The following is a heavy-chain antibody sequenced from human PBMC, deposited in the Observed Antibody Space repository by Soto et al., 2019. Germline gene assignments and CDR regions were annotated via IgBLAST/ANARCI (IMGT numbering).Heavy chain of an antibody. Sequence: SETLSLTCTVSGGSISSDVDYWIWIRQPPGRKLEWIGSAYYTGTTNYNPPLKSRVTISVDTFKNQFSLKLSSVTAIDTAVYYCARHGASEGSMDVWGLGATVTVSS. V-gene: IGHV4-39*01. J-gene: IGHJ6*02. CDR2: AYYTGTT. D-gene: IGHD3-16*01. CDR1: GGSISSDVDY. CDR3: ARHGASEGSMDV.